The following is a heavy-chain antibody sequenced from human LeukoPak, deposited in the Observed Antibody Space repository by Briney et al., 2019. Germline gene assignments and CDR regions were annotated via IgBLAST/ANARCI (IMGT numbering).Heavy chain of an antibody. V-gene: IGHV4-61*05. D-gene: IGHD3-22*01. CDR3: ARHRDYYDT. J-gene: IGHJ4*01. Sequence: PSETLSLTCTVSGGSISSSSYYWTWIRQPPGKGLEWIGYIYSSGSADYNPSLKSRVIISGDTSKNQISLNLTSATAADTAVYFCARHRDYYDTWGHGTLVTVSS. CDR2: IYSSGSA. CDR1: GGSISSSSYY.